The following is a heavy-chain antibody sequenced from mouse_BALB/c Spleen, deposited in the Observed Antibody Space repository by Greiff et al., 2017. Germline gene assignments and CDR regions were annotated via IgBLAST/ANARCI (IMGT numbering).Heavy chain of an antibody. V-gene: IGHV14-3*02. Sequence: EVKLQESGAELVKPGASVKLSCTASGFNIKDTYMHWVKQRPEQGLEWIGRIDPANGNTKYDPKFQGKATITADTSSNTAYLQLSSLTSEDTAVYYCARGPAWFAYWGQGTLVTVSA. CDR3: ARGPAWFAY. CDR1: GFNIKDTY. J-gene: IGHJ3*01. CDR2: IDPANGNT.